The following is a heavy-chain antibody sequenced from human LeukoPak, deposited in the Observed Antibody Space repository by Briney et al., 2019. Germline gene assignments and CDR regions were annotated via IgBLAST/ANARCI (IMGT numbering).Heavy chain of an antibody. Sequence: GGSVRLSCAASGFIFSNYVMSWVRPAPGKGPEWVSAISGSSVKTYYADSVKGRFTISRDDSENTLYLQTNSLRAEDTAIYYCTREEAYFDSLLAYYFDYWGQGTLVTVSS. V-gene: IGHV3-23*01. CDR2: ISGSSVKT. J-gene: IGHJ4*02. CDR1: GFIFSNYV. CDR3: TREEAYFDSLLAYYFDY. D-gene: IGHD3-9*01.